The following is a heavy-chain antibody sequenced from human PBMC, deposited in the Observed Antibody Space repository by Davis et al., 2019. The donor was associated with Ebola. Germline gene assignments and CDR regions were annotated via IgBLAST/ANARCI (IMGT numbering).Heavy chain of an antibody. V-gene: IGHV4-61*01. J-gene: IGHJ6*02. CDR2: IYYSASP. CDR1: GGPVSSGSYY. CDR3: ARGNYGDYIVLYYYNMDV. Sequence: SETLSLTCTVSGGPVSSGSYYWSWIRQPPGKGLEWIGYIYYSASPNYNPSLKSRVTMSVDTSKNQFSLKLSSVTAADTAVYYCARGNYGDYIVLYYYNMDVWGQGTTVTVSS. D-gene: IGHD4-17*01.